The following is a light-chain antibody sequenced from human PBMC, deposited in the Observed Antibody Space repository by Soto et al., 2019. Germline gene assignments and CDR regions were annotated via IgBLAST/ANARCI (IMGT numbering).Light chain of an antibody. Sequence: QAVVTQEPSLTVSPGGTVTLTCGSSTGAVTSNHHPYWFQQKAGQAPRTLIYDTSNKHSCTPARFSGSLLGDKAALTLSSAQHEDEAQYYCLLSYNAARVFGGGTKLTVL. J-gene: IGLJ2*01. CDR3: LLSYNAARV. CDR2: DTS. V-gene: IGLV7-46*01. CDR1: TGAVTSNHH.